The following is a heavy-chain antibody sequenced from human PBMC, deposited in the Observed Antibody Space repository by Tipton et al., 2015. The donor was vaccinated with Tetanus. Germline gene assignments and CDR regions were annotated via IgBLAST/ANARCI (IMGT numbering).Heavy chain of an antibody. CDR3: ASTVGHSGGYYYYYGMDV. CDR2: IYYIGST. J-gene: IGHJ6*02. D-gene: IGHD3-16*01. V-gene: IGHV4-59*01. CDR1: GGPISSYY. Sequence: TLSLTCTVSGGPISSYYWSWIRQPPGKGLEWIGYIYYIGSTNYNPSLKSRVTISVDTSKNQFSLKLSSVTAADTAVYYCASTVGHSGGYYYYYGMDVWGQGTTVTVSS.